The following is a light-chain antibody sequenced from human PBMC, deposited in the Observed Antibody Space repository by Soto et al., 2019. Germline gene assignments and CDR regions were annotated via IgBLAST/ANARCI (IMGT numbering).Light chain of an antibody. J-gene: IGKJ3*01. CDR1: RDVYINA. CDR3: QQYGASPFT. V-gene: IGKV3-20*01. Sequence: VVLTQSPATLSLSPGEPATLSCRASRDVYINALAWYQQKPGRTPTLLIYGASTRATGIPDRFSATWSGTEFSLTISSLEPEDFAVYYCQQYGASPFTFGPGTRVEI. CDR2: GAS.